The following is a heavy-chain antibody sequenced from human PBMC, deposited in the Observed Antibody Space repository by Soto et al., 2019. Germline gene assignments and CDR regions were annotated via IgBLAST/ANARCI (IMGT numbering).Heavy chain of an antibody. CDR1: GGSISSSNW. Sequence: QVQLQESGPGLVKPSGTLSLTCAVSGGSISSSNWWSWVRQPPGKGREWIGEIYHSGSTNYNPSLKSRVTISVDKSKNQFSLKLSSATAAATAVYYCASVRGGYYYAMDVWGQGTTVTVSS. CDR2: IYHSGST. D-gene: IGHD3-10*02. V-gene: IGHV4-4*02. CDR3: ASVRGGYYYAMDV. J-gene: IGHJ6*02.